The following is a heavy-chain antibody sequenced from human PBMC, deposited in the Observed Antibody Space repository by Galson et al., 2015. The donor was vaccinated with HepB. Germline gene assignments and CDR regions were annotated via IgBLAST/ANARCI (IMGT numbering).Heavy chain of an antibody. J-gene: IGHJ4*02. D-gene: IGHD3-3*01. Sequence: QSGAEVKKPGESLKISCKGSGYRFTNYWIGWVRQMPGKGLEWMGIIYPGDSDTRYSPSFQGQVTISADKSTTTAYLQWSSLKASDTAMYYCARTYYDFWSGLDYWGQGTLVTVSS. CDR3: ARTYYDFWSGLDY. V-gene: IGHV5-51*03. CDR1: GYRFTNYW. CDR2: IYPGDSDT.